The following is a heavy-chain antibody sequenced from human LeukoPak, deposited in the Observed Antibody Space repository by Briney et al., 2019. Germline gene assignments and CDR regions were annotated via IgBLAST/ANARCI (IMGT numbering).Heavy chain of an antibody. CDR3: VTGRSNYVDY. D-gene: IGHD4-11*01. V-gene: IGHV4-59*08. CDR1: GGSISSYY. CDR2: IYYSGST. Sequence: SETLSLTCTVSGGSISSYYWSWIRQPPGRGLEWIGYIYYSGSTNYNPSLRTRVTISVDTSKNQFSLKLSFVTAADTAVYYCVTGRSNYVDYWGQGTLVTVSS. J-gene: IGHJ4*02.